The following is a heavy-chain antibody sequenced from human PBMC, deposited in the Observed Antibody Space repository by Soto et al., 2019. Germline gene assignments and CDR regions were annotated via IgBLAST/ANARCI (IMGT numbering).Heavy chain of an antibody. D-gene: IGHD2-15*01. CDR2: TGSGTCPG. J-gene: IGHJ4*02. CDR1: GGSLSTNP. CDR3: ARRDSGGFYRVFDS. V-gene: IGHV1-69*06. Sequence: QVQLVQSGTEVKKPGSSVKVSCKASGGSLSTNPISWVRQAPGQGLEWMGGTGSGTCPGNHAQKFQGRLTGTAAKSTSRVYMELTNLSSEDTAVYYCARRDSGGFYRVFDSWGQGTLVTVSS.